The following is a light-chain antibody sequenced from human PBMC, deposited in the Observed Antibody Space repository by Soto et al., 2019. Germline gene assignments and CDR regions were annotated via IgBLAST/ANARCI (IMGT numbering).Light chain of an antibody. J-gene: IGLJ1*01. CDR3: NSYTSSSTYV. CDR2: DVS. Sequence: QSALTQPASVSGSPGQSITISCTGTSSDVGGYNYVSWYQQHPGKAPKLVIYDVSNRPSGVFNRFSGSKSGNTASLTISGLQAEDEADYYCNSYTSSSTYVFGTGTKVTVL. V-gene: IGLV2-14*01. CDR1: SSDVGGYNY.